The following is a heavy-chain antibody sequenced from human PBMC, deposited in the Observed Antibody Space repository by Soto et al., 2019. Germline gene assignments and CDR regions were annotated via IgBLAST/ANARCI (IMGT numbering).Heavy chain of an antibody. CDR2: IIPIFGTA. J-gene: IGHJ4*02. CDR3: ARTTSAAAGTQYSNY. D-gene: IGHD6-13*01. CDR1: GGTFSSYA. Sequence: SVKVSCKASGGTFSSYAISWVRQAPGQGLEWMGGIIPIFGTANYAQKFQGRVTMTADESTSTAYMELRSLRSDDTAVYYCARTTSAAAGTQYSNYWGQGTLVTVSS. V-gene: IGHV1-69*13.